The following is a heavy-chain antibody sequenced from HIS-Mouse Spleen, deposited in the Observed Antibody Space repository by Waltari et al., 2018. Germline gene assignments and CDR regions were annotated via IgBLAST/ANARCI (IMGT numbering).Heavy chain of an antibody. Sequence: QVQLVQSGAEVKKPGASVKVSCKATGHTFTGYHMHLVRQAPGQGLEWMGWINPNSGGTNYAQKFQGRVTMTRDTSISTAYMELSRLRSDDTAVYYCARIIAAAGTGWFDPWGQGTLVTVSS. V-gene: IGHV1-2*02. CDR2: INPNSGGT. J-gene: IGHJ5*02. D-gene: IGHD6-13*01. CDR1: GHTFTGYH. CDR3: ARIIAAAGTGWFDP.